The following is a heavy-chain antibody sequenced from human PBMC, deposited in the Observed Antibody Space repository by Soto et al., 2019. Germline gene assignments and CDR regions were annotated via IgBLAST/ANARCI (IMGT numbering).Heavy chain of an antibody. CDR1: GFTFSSYG. Sequence: QVQLVESGGGVVQPGRSLRLSCAASGFTFSSYGMHWVRQAPGKGLEWVAVIWYDGSNKYYADSVKGRFTISRDNSKNTLYLQMNSLRAEDTAVYYCARVQITHYYGMDVWGQGTTVTVSS. D-gene: IGHD3-10*01. CDR2: IWYDGSNK. CDR3: ARVQITHYYGMDV. J-gene: IGHJ6*02. V-gene: IGHV3-33*01.